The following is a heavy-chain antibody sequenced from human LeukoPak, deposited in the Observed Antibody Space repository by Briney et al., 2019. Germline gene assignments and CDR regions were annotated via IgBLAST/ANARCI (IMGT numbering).Heavy chain of an antibody. D-gene: IGHD5-18*01. CDR2: ITGSGGNR. J-gene: IGHJ4*02. CDR3: ARDHVDTASDY. Sequence: GGSLRLSCAGSGFTFSNYAMIWVRQAPGKGLEWVSAITGSGGNRFYAGSVKGRFTISRDNSKNTLYLQMNSLRGEDTAVYYCARDHVDTASDYWGQGTLVTVSS. CDR1: GFTFSNYA. V-gene: IGHV3-23*01.